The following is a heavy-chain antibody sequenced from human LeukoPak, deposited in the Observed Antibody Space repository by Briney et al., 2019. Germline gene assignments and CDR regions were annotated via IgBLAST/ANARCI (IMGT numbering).Heavy chain of an antibody. CDR3: ARNEDGDLFDY. D-gene: IGHD4-17*01. CDR1: GFTFSDYY. J-gene: IGHJ4*02. CDR2: ISSSSSYT. V-gene: IGHV3-11*06. Sequence: GGSLRLSCAASGFTFSDYYMSWIRQAPGKGLEWVSYISSSSSYTNYADSVKGRFTISRDNAKNSLYLQMNSLRAEDTAVYYCARNEDGDLFDYWGQGTLVTVSS.